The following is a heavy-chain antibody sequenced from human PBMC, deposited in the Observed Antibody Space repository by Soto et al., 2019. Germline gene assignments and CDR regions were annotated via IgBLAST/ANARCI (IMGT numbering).Heavy chain of an antibody. D-gene: IGHD6-19*01. CDR2: IYYNGTT. J-gene: IGHJ4*02. V-gene: IGHV4-31*03. Sequence: SETLSLTCTVIGGSIRSPNFSWSWIRQHPGKGPEWIGNIYYNGTTTYSPSLESRLTISLDPSKNQFSLTLKSVTAEDTAVYYCARVHKAYSSGWFPSQAFDYWGQGTLVTVSS. CDR3: ARVHKAYSSGWFPSQAFDY. CDR1: GGSIRSPNFS.